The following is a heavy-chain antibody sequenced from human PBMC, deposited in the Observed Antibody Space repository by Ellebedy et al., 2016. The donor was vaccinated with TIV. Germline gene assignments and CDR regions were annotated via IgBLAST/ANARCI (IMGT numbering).Heavy chain of an antibody. CDR1: GFTFNNYA. CDR2: INRDGTTT. CDR3: VRERDLCSGSSCLGSAFDI. D-gene: IGHD2-15*01. V-gene: IGHV3-74*01. J-gene: IGHJ3*02. Sequence: PGGSLRLSCAASGFTFNNYAMSWVRQAPGKGLEWVSRINRDGTTTNYADSVKGRFTISRDNAKNTLYLQMNSLRAEDTAVYYCVRERDLCSGSSCLGSAFDIWGQGTMVTVSS.